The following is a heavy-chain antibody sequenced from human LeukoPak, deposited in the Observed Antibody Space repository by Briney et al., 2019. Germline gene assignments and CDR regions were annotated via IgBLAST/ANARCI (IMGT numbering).Heavy chain of an antibody. Sequence: GGTLRLSCAASGFTFSSYGMHWVREARGKGREGGAVIRYDGSNKYYADIVKGRFTISRDNSKKRMYVQMNSLRAEDTAVYYCAKDLYQLQTPYEFDYWGQGTLVTVSS. CDR3: AKDLYQLQTPYEFDY. D-gene: IGHD3-3*01. V-gene: IGHV3-30*02. J-gene: IGHJ4*02. CDR1: GFTFSSYG. CDR2: IRYDGSNK.